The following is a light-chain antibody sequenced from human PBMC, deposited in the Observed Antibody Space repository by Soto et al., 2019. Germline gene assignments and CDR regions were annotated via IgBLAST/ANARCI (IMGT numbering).Light chain of an antibody. CDR1: SSDVGGYNY. CDR2: DVT. J-gene: IGLJ1*01. V-gene: IGLV2-14*01. CDR3: SSYTSSSTYV. Sequence: QDVLTQPASVSGSPGQSITISCTGTSSDVGGYNYVSWYQQQPGNAPKLIIYDVTTRPSGVSNRFSGSKSGNTASLTISGLKAEDEPDYYCSSYTSSSTYVFGAWTKLTVL.